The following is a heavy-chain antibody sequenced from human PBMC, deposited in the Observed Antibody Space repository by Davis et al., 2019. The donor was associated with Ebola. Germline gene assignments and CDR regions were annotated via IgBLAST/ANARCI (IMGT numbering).Heavy chain of an antibody. CDR1: GFTFSSYG. V-gene: IGHV3-53*01. CDR2: IYSGGST. Sequence: GESLKISCAASGFTFSSYGMHWVRQAPGKGLEWVSVIYSGGSTYYADSVKGRFTISRDNSKNTLYLQMNSLRAEDTAVYYCARGYIWGSYRAFDYWGQGTLVTVSS. J-gene: IGHJ4*02. CDR3: ARGYIWGSYRAFDY. D-gene: IGHD3-16*02.